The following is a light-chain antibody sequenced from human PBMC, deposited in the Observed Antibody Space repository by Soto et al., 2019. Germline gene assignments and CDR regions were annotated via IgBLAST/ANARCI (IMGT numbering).Light chain of an antibody. CDR2: EVS. Sequence: QSALTQPASVSGSPGQSITISCTGTSSDVGGYNYVSWFQHHPGKAPTLIIYEVSYRPSGVSNRFSGSKSGDTASLTIYGLQSEDEADYSCSSFTNTISRYAFGTGTKLTVL. V-gene: IGLV2-14*01. J-gene: IGLJ1*01. CDR3: SSFTNTISRYA. CDR1: SSDVGGYNY.